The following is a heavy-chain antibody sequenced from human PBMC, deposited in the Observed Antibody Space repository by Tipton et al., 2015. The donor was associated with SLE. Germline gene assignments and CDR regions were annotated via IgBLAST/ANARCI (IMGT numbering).Heavy chain of an antibody. CDR2: IYYTGST. D-gene: IGHD4-17*01. J-gene: IGHJ5*02. CDR1: DGSISTYH. CDR3: ARGRSSSRSWFDP. Sequence: TLSLTCTVSDGSISTYHWTWIRQPPGKGLEWIGYIYYTGSTNYNPSLKSRVSISVDTSKNQFSLKMTSVTAADTAVHYCARGRSSSRSWFDPWGQGTLVTVSS. V-gene: IGHV4-59*01.